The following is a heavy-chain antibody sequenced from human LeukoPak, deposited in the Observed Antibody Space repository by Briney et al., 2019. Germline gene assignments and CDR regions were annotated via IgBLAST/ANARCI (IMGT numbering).Heavy chain of an antibody. CDR2: IIPIFGTA. V-gene: IGHV1-69*13. CDR3: ARSPAYAYDSSGYYSYYFDY. Sequence: SVKVSCKASGGTFSSYAISWVRQAPGQGPEWMGGIIPIFGTANYAQKFQGRVTITADESTSTAYMELSSLRSEDTAVYYCARSPAYAYDSSGYYSYYFDYWGQGTLVTVSS. CDR1: GGTFSSYA. J-gene: IGHJ4*02. D-gene: IGHD3-22*01.